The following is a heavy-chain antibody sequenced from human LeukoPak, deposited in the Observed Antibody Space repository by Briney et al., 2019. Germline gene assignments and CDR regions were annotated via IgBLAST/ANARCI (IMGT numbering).Heavy chain of an antibody. CDR3: AKDGSGLTYDFDQ. CDR2: ISYDGSNK. V-gene: IGHV3-30*18. J-gene: IGHJ4*02. CDR1: GFTFSGYG. Sequence: PGRSLRLSCAASGFTFSGYGMHWVRQTPGKGLEWVAVISYDGSNKYYADSVKGRFTISRDNSKNTMYLQMNSLRAEDTAMYYCAKDGSGLTYDFDQWGQGTLVTVSS. D-gene: IGHD5-12*01.